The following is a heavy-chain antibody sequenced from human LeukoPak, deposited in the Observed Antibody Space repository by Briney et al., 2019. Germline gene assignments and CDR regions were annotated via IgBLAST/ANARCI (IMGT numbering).Heavy chain of an antibody. Sequence: ASVKVSCKASGYTFTSYGISWVRQAPGQGLEWMGWISAYNGNTNYAQKLQGRVTMTTDTSTSTAYMELRSLRSDDTAVYYCAREQPPRGYSYGPDYWGQGTLVTVSS. CDR1: GYTFTSYG. J-gene: IGHJ4*02. CDR3: AREQPPRGYSYGPDY. CDR2: ISAYNGNT. V-gene: IGHV1-18*01. D-gene: IGHD5-18*01.